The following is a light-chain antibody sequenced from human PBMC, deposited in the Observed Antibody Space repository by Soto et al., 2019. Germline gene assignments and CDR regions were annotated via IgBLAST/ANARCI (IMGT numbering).Light chain of an antibody. CDR2: EVS. V-gene: IGLV2-14*01. CDR1: SSDVGGYNH. J-gene: IGLJ3*02. Sequence: QPVLTQPASVSGSPGQSITISCTGTSSDVGGYNHVSWYQQHPGKAPKLIIYEVSNRPSGVSNRFSGSKSGNTASLSISGLQAEDESEYYCSSYTTRSNWVFGGGTKLTVL. CDR3: SSYTTRSNWV.